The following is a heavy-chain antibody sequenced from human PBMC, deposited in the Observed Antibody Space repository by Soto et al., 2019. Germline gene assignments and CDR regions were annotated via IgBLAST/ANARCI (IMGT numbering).Heavy chain of an antibody. Sequence: TSETLSLTCTVSGGSISSYYWSWIRQPPGKGLEWIGYIYYSGSTNYNPSLKSRVTISVDTSKNQFSLKLSSVTAADTAVYYCARDAITIFGVVGGMDVWGQGTTVTVSS. V-gene: IGHV4-59*01. J-gene: IGHJ6*02. CDR1: GGSISSYY. CDR2: IYYSGST. D-gene: IGHD3-3*01. CDR3: ARDAITIFGVVGGMDV.